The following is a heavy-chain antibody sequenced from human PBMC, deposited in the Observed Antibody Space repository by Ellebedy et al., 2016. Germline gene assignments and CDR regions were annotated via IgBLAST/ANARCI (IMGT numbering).Heavy chain of an antibody. CDR3: TRGPDYAKTGY. CDR2: FTHDGNI. J-gene: IGHJ4*02. CDR1: GGSISSSSYY. V-gene: IGHV4-39*07. Sequence: SETLSLTXTVSGGSISSSSYYWSWIRQPPGKGLEWIGEFTHDGNINYNTSLKSRVTISVDTSKNQFSLKLSSVTVADTAVYYCTRGPDYAKTGYWGQGTPVTVSS. D-gene: IGHD4-17*01.